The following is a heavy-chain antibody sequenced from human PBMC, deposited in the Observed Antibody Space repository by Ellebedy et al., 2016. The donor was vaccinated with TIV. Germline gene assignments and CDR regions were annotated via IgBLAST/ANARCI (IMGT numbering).Heavy chain of an antibody. CDR2: INPSGGST. J-gene: IGHJ6*02. CDR3: ARGYGVAGTPNYYYYGMDV. V-gene: IGHV1-46*01. D-gene: IGHD6-19*01. Sequence: ASVKVSXKASGYTFTSYYMHWVRQAPGQGFEWMGIINPSGGSTSYAQKFQGRVTMTRDTSTSTVYMELSSLRSEDTAVYYCARGYGVAGTPNYYYYGMDVWGQGTTVTVSS. CDR1: GYTFTSYY.